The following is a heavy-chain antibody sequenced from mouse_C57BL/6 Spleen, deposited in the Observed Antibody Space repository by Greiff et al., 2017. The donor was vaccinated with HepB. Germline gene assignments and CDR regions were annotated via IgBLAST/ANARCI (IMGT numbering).Heavy chain of an antibody. Sequence: VQLQQSGPELVKPGASVKISCKASGYAFSSSWMNWVKQRPGKGLEWIGRIYPGDGDTNYNGKFKGKATLTADKSSSTAYMQLSSLTSEDSAVYFCARYYYGSSYEAYWGQGTLVTVSA. D-gene: IGHD1-1*01. J-gene: IGHJ3*01. V-gene: IGHV1-82*01. CDR1: GYAFSSSW. CDR2: IYPGDGDT. CDR3: ARYYYGSSYEAY.